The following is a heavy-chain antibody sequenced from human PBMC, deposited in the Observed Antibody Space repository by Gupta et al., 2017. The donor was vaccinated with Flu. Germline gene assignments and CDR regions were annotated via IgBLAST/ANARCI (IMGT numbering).Heavy chain of an antibody. V-gene: IGHV3-30*18. CDR3: AKVIRFGFPFDY. CDR2: ISYDGSNK. J-gene: IGHJ4*02. CDR1: GFTFSSYG. Sequence: QVQLVESGGGVVQPGRSLRLSCAASGFTFSSYGMHWVRQAPGKGLEWVAVISYDGSNKYYADSVKGRFTISRDNSKNTLYLQMNSLRAEDTAVYYCAKVIRFGFPFDYWGQGTLVTFSS. D-gene: IGHD3-10*01.